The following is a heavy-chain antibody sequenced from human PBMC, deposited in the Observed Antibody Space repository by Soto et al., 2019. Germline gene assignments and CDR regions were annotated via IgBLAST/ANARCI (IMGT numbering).Heavy chain of an antibody. CDR2: IYYSVST. J-gene: IGHJ4*02. CDR1: GGSISSGDYY. V-gene: IGHV4-30-4*01. CDR3: ARDKGGSGYYLVR. D-gene: IGHD3-22*01. Sequence: QVQLQESGPGLVKPSQTLSLTCTVSGGSISSGDYYWSWIRQPPGKGLEWIGYIYYSVSTYYNPSLRSRVTISVDTSKNQFSLKLSSVTAADTAVYYCARDKGGSGYYLVRWGQGTLVTVSS.